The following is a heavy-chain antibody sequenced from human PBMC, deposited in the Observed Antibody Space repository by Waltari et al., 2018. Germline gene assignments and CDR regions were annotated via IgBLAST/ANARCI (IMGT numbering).Heavy chain of an antibody. CDR1: GFTFSSYS. J-gene: IGHJ6*02. D-gene: IGHD2-2*01. CDR2: ISSSSSTI. CDR3: ARGLLGYCSSTSCHYYYYGMDV. V-gene: IGHV3-48*01. Sequence: EVQLVESGGGLVQPGGSLSLSCAASGFTFSSYSMNWVSQDPGKGREGVSYISSSSSTIYYADSVKGRFTISRDNAKNSLYLQMNSLRAEDTAVYYCARGLLGYCSSTSCHYYYYGMDVWGQGTTVTVSS.